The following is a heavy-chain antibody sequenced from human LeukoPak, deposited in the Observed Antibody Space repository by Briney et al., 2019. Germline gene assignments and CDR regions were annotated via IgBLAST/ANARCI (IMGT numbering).Heavy chain of an antibody. D-gene: IGHD5-18*01. V-gene: IGHV4-61*01. J-gene: IGHJ4*02. Sequence: SETLSLTCTVSGGSVSNDIYYWSWIRQPPGKGLEWIGYIHYTGSTNYIPSLKSRVTLSVDASKNQFSLRLSSVTAADTAVYYCARGGYSYGSLVVFDYWGQGTLVTVSS. CDR2: IHYTGST. CDR3: ARGGYSYGSLVVFDY. CDR1: GGSVSNDIYY.